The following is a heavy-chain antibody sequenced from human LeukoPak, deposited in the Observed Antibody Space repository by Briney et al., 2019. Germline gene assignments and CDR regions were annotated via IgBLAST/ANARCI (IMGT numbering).Heavy chain of an antibody. CDR1: GGSIHTYY. Sequence: SETLSLTCSVSGGSIHTYYWTWIRQPPGKGLEWIGNVYYSGTTYYNPSLKSRLTISVDTSKNQFSLKLSSVTAADTAVYYCARGIAAAGYFDYWGQGTLVTVSS. CDR3: ARGIAAAGYFDY. J-gene: IGHJ4*02. V-gene: IGHV4-59*12. CDR2: VYYSGTT. D-gene: IGHD6-13*01.